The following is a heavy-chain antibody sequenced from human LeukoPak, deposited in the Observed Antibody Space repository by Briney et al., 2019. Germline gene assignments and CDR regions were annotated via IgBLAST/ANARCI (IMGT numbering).Heavy chain of an antibody. CDR2: IYYSGST. CDR1: GGSISRGGYC. CDR3: ARGLYYGSGSYSQWFDP. D-gene: IGHD3-10*01. Sequence: SETLSLTCTVSGGSISRGGYCWSWIRQHPGKGLEWIGHIYYSGSTYYNPSLKSRVTISVDTSKNHFSLKLSSVTAADTAVYYCARGLYYGSGSYSQWFDPRGQGTLVTVSS. V-gene: IGHV4-31*03. J-gene: IGHJ5*02.